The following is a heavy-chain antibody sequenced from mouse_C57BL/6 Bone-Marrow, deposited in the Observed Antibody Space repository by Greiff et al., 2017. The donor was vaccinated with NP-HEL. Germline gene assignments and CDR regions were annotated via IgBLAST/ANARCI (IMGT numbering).Heavy chain of an antibody. D-gene: IGHD1-1*01. V-gene: IGHV1-50*01. CDR2: IDPSVSYT. J-gene: IGHJ4*01. Sequence: QVLLQQPGAELVKPGASVKLSCKASGYTFTSYWMQWVNQRPGQGLEWIGDIDPSVSYTTSNQKFKGKATLTVDTSSSTAYMQNNRLTTEDSTVYYWATENYYGSSYYYYGMDYWGQGNSVTVSA. CDR3: ATENYYGSSYYYYGMDY. CDR1: GYTFTSYW.